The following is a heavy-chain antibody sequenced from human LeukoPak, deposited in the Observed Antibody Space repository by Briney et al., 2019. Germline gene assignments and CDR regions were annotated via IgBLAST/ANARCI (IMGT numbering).Heavy chain of an antibody. D-gene: IGHD6-19*01. CDR3: AKDGWLAYAFDI. Sequence: GGSLRLSCAASGFTFSSYGMSWVRQASGKGLEWVSAISGSGGSTYYADSVKGRFTISRDNSKNTLYLQMNSLRAEDTAVYYCAKDGWLAYAFDIWGQGTMVTVSS. CDR2: ISGSGGST. CDR1: GFTFSSYG. V-gene: IGHV3-23*01. J-gene: IGHJ3*02.